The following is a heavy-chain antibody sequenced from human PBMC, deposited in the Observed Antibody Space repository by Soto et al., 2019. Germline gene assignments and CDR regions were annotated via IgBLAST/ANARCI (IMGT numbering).Heavy chain of an antibody. Sequence: QVQLQESGPGLVKPSQTLSLTCTVSGGSISSGDYYWSWIRQPPGKGLEWIGYIYYSGSTYYNPSLKSRVTISVDTSKNQFSLKLSSVTAADTAVYYCARDQGVTIFGVAMVDYYYYGMDVWGQGTTVTVSS. CDR3: ARDQGVTIFGVAMVDYYYYGMDV. CDR2: IYYSGST. J-gene: IGHJ6*02. V-gene: IGHV4-30-4*01. D-gene: IGHD3-3*01. CDR1: GGSISSGDYY.